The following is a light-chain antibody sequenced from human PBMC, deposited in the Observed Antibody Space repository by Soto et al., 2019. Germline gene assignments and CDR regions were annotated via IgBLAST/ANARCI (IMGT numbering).Light chain of an antibody. V-gene: IGKV3-20*01. J-gene: IGKJ1*01. CDR1: QSVNNNF. CDR2: GAS. Sequence: EIVLTQSPATLSMSPGERASLFCRASQSVNNNFLAWYQQRPGQAPRLLVFGASSRAAGIPERFSGSGSGTDFDLTVSRLEPEDFAVYYCQQYGSSPATFGQGTKVEIK. CDR3: QQYGSSPAT.